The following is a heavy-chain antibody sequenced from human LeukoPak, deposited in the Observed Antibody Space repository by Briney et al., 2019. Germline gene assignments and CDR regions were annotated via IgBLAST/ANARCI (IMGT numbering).Heavy chain of an antibody. Sequence: GGSLRLSCAASGFTFSSYWMHWVRQAPGKGLVWVSTISASGDNTYYADSVKGRFTISRDNSKKKLYLQMNSLRAEDTAVYYCAKGYYGSGTYGWFDPWGQGTLVTVSS. D-gene: IGHD3-10*01. CDR1: GFTFSSYW. CDR3: AKGYYGSGTYGWFDP. J-gene: IGHJ5*02. CDR2: ISASGDNT. V-gene: IGHV3-23*01.